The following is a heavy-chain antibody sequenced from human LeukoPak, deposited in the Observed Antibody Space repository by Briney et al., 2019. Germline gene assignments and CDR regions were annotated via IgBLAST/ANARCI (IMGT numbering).Heavy chain of an antibody. Sequence: GGSLRLSCAASGFTFSSYAMSWVRQAPGKGLEWVSGISGSGDNTYYADSVKGRFTISRDNSKNTLYLQMNSLRADDTAVYYCAKDNYGSGSYYNHYYYYMDVWGKGTTVTVSS. J-gene: IGHJ6*03. CDR2: ISGSGDNT. CDR1: GFTFSSYA. D-gene: IGHD3-10*01. CDR3: AKDNYGSGSYYNHYYYYMDV. V-gene: IGHV3-23*01.